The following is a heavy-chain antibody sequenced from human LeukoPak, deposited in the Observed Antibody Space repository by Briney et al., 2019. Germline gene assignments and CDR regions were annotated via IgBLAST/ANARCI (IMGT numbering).Heavy chain of an antibody. CDR3: ASTYYDSSGYSPQGGFDY. J-gene: IGHJ4*02. CDR2: ISAYNGNT. Sequence: ASVKVSCKASGYTFTIYGISWVRQAPGQGLEWMGWISAYNGNTNYAQKLQGRVTMTTDTSTSTVYMELSSLRSEDAAVYYCASTYYDSSGYSPQGGFDYWGQGTLVTVSS. D-gene: IGHD3-22*01. CDR1: GYTFTIYG. V-gene: IGHV1-18*01.